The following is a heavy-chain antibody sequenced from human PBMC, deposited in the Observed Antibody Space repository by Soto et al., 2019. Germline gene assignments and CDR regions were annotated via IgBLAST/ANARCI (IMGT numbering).Heavy chain of an antibody. Sequence: QVQLVESGGGVVQPGRSLRLSCAASGFTFSSYGMHWVRQAPGKGLEWVAVISYDGSNKYYADSVKGRFTISRDNSKNTLYLQMNSLRAEDTAVYYCAKTSRRGVIGFDYWGQGTLVTVSS. D-gene: IGHD3-10*01. J-gene: IGHJ4*02. CDR3: AKTSRRGVIGFDY. CDR1: GFTFSSYG. V-gene: IGHV3-30*18. CDR2: ISYDGSNK.